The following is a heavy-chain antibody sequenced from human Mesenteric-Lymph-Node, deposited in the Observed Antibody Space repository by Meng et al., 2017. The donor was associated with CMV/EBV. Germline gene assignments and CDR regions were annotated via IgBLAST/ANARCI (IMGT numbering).Heavy chain of an antibody. Sequence: GESLKISCAASGFTFSSYEMNWVRQAPGKGLEWVSHISSSGSTIYYADSVKGRFTISRDNSKNTLYLQMHSLRAEDTAVYYCAREDPYFDWLYYFDYWGQGTLVTVSS. J-gene: IGHJ4*02. V-gene: IGHV3-48*03. CDR3: AREDPYFDWLYYFDY. D-gene: IGHD3-9*01. CDR2: ISSSGSTI. CDR1: GFTFSSYE.